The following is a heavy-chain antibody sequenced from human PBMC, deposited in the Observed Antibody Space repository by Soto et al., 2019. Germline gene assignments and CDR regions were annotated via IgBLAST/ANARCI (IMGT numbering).Heavy chain of an antibody. J-gene: IGHJ4*02. CDR3: AKDLIFRPGYSFGPGDY. V-gene: IGHV3-30*18. CDR2: ISYDGSNK. D-gene: IGHD5-18*01. Sequence: PGGSLRLSCAASGFTFSNYGMHWVRQAPGKGLEWVAVISYDGSNKDYADSVKGRFTISRDNSKNTLYLQMNSLRAEDTAVYYCAKDLIFRPGYSFGPGDYWGQGTLVTVS. CDR1: GFTFSNYG.